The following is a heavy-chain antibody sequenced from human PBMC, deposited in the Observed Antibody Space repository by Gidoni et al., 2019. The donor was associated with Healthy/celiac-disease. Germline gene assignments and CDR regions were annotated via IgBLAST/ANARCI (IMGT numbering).Heavy chain of an antibody. J-gene: IGHJ6*02. Sequence: QVQLQQWGAGLLKPSETLSLTCAVYGGSFSGYYWSWIRQPPGKGLEWIGEINHSGSTNYNPSLKSRVTISVDTSKNQFSLKLSSVTAADTAVYYCARGGIVGATTYYYYGMDVWGQGTTVTVSS. CDR2: INHSGST. CDR1: GGSFSGYY. V-gene: IGHV4-34*01. D-gene: IGHD1-26*01. CDR3: ARGGIVGATTYYYYGMDV.